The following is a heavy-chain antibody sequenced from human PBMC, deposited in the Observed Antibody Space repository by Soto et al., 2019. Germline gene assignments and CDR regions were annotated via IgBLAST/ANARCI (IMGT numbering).Heavy chain of an antibody. D-gene: IGHD6-13*01. CDR2: INAGNGNT. CDR3: AREKYSSSWYGAYGMDV. V-gene: IGHV1-3*01. Sequence: QVQLVQSGAAVKKPGASVKVSCKASGYTFTSYAMHWVRQAPGQRLEWMGWINAGNGNTKYSQKFQGRVTITRDTSASTAYMELSSLRSEDTAVYYCAREKYSSSWYGAYGMDVWGQGTTVTVSS. CDR1: GYTFTSYA. J-gene: IGHJ6*02.